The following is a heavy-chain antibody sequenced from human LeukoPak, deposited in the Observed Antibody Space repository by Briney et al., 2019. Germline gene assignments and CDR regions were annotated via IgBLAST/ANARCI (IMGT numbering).Heavy chain of an antibody. Sequence: PSETLSLTCSVSGGSISIYYWSWIRQPPGKGLEWIGHVYYSGSTNYNPSLKSRVTISVDTSKNQFSLKLSSVTAADTAVYYCARRYSSSWSDAFDIWGQGTMVTVSS. V-gene: IGHV4-59*01. D-gene: IGHD6-13*01. J-gene: IGHJ3*02. CDR2: VYYSGST. CDR3: ARRYSSSWSDAFDI. CDR1: GGSISIYY.